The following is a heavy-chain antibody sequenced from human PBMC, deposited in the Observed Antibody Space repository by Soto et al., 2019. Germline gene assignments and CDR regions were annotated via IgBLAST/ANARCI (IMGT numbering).Heavy chain of an antibody. Sequence: SGPTLVNLTQTLSLTCTFPWFSLSSSGVGVGWIRQPPGKALEWLALIYWDDDKRYSPSLKSRLTITKDTSKNQVVLTMTNMDPVDTATYYCAHRSNYYDSSGYYYGYWGQGTLVTVTS. CDR2: IYWDDDK. CDR3: AHRSNYYDSSGYYYGY. D-gene: IGHD3-22*01. J-gene: IGHJ4*02. V-gene: IGHV2-5*02. CDR1: WFSLSSSGVG.